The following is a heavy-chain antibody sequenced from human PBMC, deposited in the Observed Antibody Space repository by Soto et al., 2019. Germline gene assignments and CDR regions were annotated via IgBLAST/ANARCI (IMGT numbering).Heavy chain of an antibody. Sequence: GGSLRLSCAASGFTFSSYAMSWVRQAPGKGLEWVSAISGSGGSTYYADSVKGRFTISRDNSKNTLYLQMNSLRAEDTAVYYCAKDRGGYDYEGIFDYWGQGTLVTVSS. D-gene: IGHD5-12*01. V-gene: IGHV3-23*01. J-gene: IGHJ4*02. CDR1: GFTFSSYA. CDR3: AKDRGGYDYEGIFDY. CDR2: ISGSGGST.